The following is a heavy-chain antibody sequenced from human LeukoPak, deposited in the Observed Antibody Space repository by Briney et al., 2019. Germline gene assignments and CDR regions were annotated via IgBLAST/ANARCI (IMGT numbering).Heavy chain of an antibody. Sequence: GRSLRLSCAASGFTFSSYAMHWVRQAPGKGLEWVAVISYDGSNKYYADSVKGRFTISRDNAKNSLYPQMNSLRAEDTAVYYCARDGRFDYWGQGTLVTVSS. CDR1: GFTFSSYA. CDR2: ISYDGSNK. V-gene: IGHV3-30*04. J-gene: IGHJ4*02. CDR3: ARDGRFDY.